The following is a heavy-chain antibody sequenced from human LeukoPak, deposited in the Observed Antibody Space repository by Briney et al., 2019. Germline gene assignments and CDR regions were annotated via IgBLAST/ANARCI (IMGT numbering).Heavy chain of an antibody. CDR3: AKKPIVGATVDAFDI. D-gene: IGHD1-26*01. Sequence: GGSLRRSCAASGFTVSNYGMHWVRQAPGKGWEWVVSIGYGESNKDYADYVKVRFTMSRDNAKTTLYLHRNRLRAQDTAVYYCAKKPIVGATVDAFDIWGQGTMVTVSS. CDR2: IGYGESNK. J-gene: IGHJ3*02. CDR1: GFTVSNYG. V-gene: IGHV3-30*02.